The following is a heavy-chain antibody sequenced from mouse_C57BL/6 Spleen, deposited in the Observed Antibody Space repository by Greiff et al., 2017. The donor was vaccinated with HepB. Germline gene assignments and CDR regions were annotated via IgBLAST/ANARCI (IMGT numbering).Heavy chain of an antibody. CDR2: IDPSDSYT. CDR3: ARRTVVATPFGY. Sequence: QVQLQQPGAELVKPGASVKLSCKASGYTFTSYWMQWVKQRPGQGLEWIGEIDPSDSYTNYNQKFKGKATLTVDTSSSTAYMQLSSLTSEDSAVYYFARRTVVATPFGYWGQGTTLTVSS. V-gene: IGHV1-50*01. CDR1: GYTFTSYW. J-gene: IGHJ2*01. D-gene: IGHD1-1*01.